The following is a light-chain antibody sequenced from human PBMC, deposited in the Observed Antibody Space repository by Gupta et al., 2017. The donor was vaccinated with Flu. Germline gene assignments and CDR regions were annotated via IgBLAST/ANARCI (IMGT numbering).Light chain of an antibody. V-gene: IGKV1-12*01. Sequence: DIQMTQSPSSVSASVGDRVTITCRASQGISSWLAWYQQKPGEAPKLLIYGASIWQSGVPSRFCGSGCGKDFSLTISSRQQEDFAGYYCHHPNNFPQITFGRGTKVDIK. CDR1: QGISSW. CDR3: HHPNNFPQIT. CDR2: GAS. J-gene: IGKJ4*01.